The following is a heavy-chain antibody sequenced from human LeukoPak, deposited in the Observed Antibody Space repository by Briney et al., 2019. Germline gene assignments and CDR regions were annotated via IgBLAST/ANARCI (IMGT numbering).Heavy chain of an antibody. CDR1: GFTFSSYS. CDR3: ARPYYYDSSGYYPTYWYFDL. J-gene: IGHJ2*01. V-gene: IGHV3-21*01. Sequence: GGSLRLSCAASGFTFSSYSMNWVRQAPGKGLEWVSSISSSSSYIYYADSVKGRFTISRDNAKNSLYLQMNSLRAEDTAVYYCARPYYYDSSGYYPTYWYFDLWGRGTLVTVSS. D-gene: IGHD3-22*01. CDR2: ISSSSSYI.